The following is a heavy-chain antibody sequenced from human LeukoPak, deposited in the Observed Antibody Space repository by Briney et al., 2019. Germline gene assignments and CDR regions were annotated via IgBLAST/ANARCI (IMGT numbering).Heavy chain of an antibody. CDR3: AKDRGEVHYYGMDV. CDR1: GFTFDDYA. V-gene: IGHV3-9*01. CDR2: ISWNSGSI. D-gene: IGHD3-10*01. J-gene: IGHJ6*02. Sequence: GRSLRLSCAASGFTFDDYAMHWVRQAPGKGLEWVSGISWNSGSIGYADSVKGRFTISRDNAKNSLYLQMNSLRAEDTALYYCAKDRGEVHYYGMDVWSQGTTVTVSS.